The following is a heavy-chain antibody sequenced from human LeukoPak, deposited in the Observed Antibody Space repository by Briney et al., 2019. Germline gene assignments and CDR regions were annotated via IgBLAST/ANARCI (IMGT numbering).Heavy chain of an antibody. CDR2: ISSSSSYI. V-gene: IGHV3-21*01. J-gene: IGHJ4*02. D-gene: IGHD4-17*01. CDR3: ARARRHDYGDYLGEYFDY. CDR1: GFTFSSYS. Sequence: GGSLRLSCAASGFTFSSYSMTWVRQAPGKGLEWVSSISSSSSYIYYADSVKGRFTISRDNAKNSLYLQMNSLRAEDTAVYYCARARRHDYGDYLGEYFDYWGQGTLVTVSS.